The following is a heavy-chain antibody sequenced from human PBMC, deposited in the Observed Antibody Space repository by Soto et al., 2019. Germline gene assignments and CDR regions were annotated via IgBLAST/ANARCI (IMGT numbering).Heavy chain of an antibody. D-gene: IGHD3-3*01. V-gene: IGHV1-24*01. J-gene: IGHJ3*02. Sequence: ASVKVSCKVSGYTLTELSMHWVRQAPGKGLEWMGGFDPEDGETIYAQKFQGRVTMTEDTSTDTAYMELSSLRSEDTAVYYCAGITIFGVVIPPFTLGIWGQGKMVTVSS. CDR1: GYTLTELS. CDR3: AGITIFGVVIPPFTLGI. CDR2: FDPEDGET.